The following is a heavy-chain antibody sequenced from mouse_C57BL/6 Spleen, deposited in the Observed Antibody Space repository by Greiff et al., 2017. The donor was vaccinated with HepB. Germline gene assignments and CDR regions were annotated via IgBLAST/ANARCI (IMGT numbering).Heavy chain of an antibody. Sequence: EVQVVESGGGLVKPGGSLKLSCAASGFTFSSYTMSWVRQTPEKRLEWVATISGGGGNTYYPDSVKGRFTISRDNAKNTLYLQMSSLRSEDTALYYCARRIYDGYYGSFDYWGQGTTLTVSS. CDR2: ISGGGGNT. J-gene: IGHJ2*01. D-gene: IGHD2-3*01. V-gene: IGHV5-9*01. CDR1: GFTFSSYT. CDR3: ARRIYDGYYGSFDY.